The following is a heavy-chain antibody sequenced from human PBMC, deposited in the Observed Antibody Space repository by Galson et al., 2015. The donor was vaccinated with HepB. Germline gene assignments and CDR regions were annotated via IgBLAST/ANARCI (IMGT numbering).Heavy chain of an antibody. CDR2: ISGSGGRT. CDR3: AKSGPPTDYYDVSGYYWYFDL. J-gene: IGHJ2*01. D-gene: IGHD3-22*01. V-gene: IGHV3-23*01. CDR1: GFTFSTYA. Sequence: SLRLSCAASGFTFSTYAMNWVRQAPGKGLEWVSAISGSGGRTHYADAVKGRFSISRENSKNTVYLQTNSLRAEDTAVYYCAKSGPPTDYYDVSGYYWYFDLWGRGTLVSVSS.